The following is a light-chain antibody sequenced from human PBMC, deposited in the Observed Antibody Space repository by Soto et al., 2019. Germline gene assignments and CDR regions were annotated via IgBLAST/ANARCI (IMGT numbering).Light chain of an antibody. CDR2: KTS. CDR1: QSISSW. CDR3: QYYNNYCWT. J-gene: IGKJ1*01. Sequence: DLQLTQSPSTLSASVGDRVTITCRASQSISSWLAWYQQKPGKAPKFLIYKTSNLESGVPSRFSGSESGTEFTLTISSRQPDDFATYYCQYYNNYCWTFGQGTKVEIK. V-gene: IGKV1-5*03.